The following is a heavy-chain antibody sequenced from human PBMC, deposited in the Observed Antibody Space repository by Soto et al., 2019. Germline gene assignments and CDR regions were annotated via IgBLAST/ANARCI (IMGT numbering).Heavy chain of an antibody. CDR1: GGTFSSYA. D-gene: IGHD5-18*01. CDR3: ARDARNVDTAMVRAYYYYGMDV. CDR2: IIPIFGTA. V-gene: IGHV1-69*12. Sequence: QVQLVQSGAEVKKPGSSVKVSCKASGGTFSSYAISWVRQAPGQGLEWMGGIIPIFGTANYAQKFQGRVTITADVSTSIAYMELSSLRSDDTAVYYCARDARNVDTAMVRAYYYYGMDVWGQGTTVTVSS. J-gene: IGHJ6*02.